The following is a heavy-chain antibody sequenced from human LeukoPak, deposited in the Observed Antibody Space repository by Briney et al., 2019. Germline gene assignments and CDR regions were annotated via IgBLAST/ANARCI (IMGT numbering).Heavy chain of an antibody. J-gene: IGHJ4*02. CDR2: INPNSGGT. CDR1: GYTFTGYY. Sequence: ASVKVSCKASGYTFTGYYTHWVRQAPGQGLEWMGWINPNSGGTNYAQKFQGWVTMTRDTSISTAYMELSRLRSDDTAVYYCAREYSSWWELQALGYWGQGTLVTVSS. V-gene: IGHV1-2*04. D-gene: IGHD1-26*01. CDR3: AREYSSWWELQALGY.